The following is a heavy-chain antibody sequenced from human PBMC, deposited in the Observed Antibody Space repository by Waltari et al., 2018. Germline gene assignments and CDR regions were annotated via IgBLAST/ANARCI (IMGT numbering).Heavy chain of an antibody. CDR3: ARTPTKYYYDSSGYYAFDI. D-gene: IGHD3-22*01. J-gene: IGHJ3*02. V-gene: IGHV4-34*01. CDR2: INHSGST. CDR1: GGSFSGYY. Sequence: QVQLQQWGAGLLKPSETLSLTCAVYGGSFSGYYWIWIRPPPGKGLEWIGEINHSGSTNYNPSLKSRVTISVDTSKNQFSLKLSSVTAADTAVYYCARTPTKYYYDSSGYYAFDIWGQGTMVTVSS.